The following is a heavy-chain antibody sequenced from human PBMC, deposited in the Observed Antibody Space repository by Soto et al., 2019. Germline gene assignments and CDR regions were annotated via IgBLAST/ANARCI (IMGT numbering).Heavy chain of an antibody. CDR2: ISYDGSNK. CDR3: ARDPTYSSATGYYGMAV. D-gene: IGHD6-19*01. V-gene: IGHV3-30-3*01. Sequence: QVQLVESGGGVVQPGRSLRLSCAASGFTFSSYAMHWVRQAPGKGLEWVAVISYDGSNKYYADSVKGRFTISRDNSKNTLYMQMNSLRAADTAVYYCARDPTYSSATGYYGMAVWGQGTTVTVSS. J-gene: IGHJ6*02. CDR1: GFTFSSYA.